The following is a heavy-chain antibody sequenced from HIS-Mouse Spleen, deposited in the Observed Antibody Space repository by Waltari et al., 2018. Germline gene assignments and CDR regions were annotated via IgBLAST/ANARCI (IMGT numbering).Heavy chain of an antibody. CDR2: LNPNRGGT. CDR1: GYTFTGYY. Sequence: QVQLVQSGAEVKKPGASVKVSCKASGYTFTGYYMHWVRQAPGQGLEWVGWLNPNRGGTSSAQKFQGRVTMTRDTSISTAYMGLSRLRSDDTAVYYCAGCIVGAVDAFDIWGQGTMVTVSS. D-gene: IGHD1-26*01. V-gene: IGHV1-2*02. J-gene: IGHJ3*02. CDR3: AGCIVGAVDAFDI.